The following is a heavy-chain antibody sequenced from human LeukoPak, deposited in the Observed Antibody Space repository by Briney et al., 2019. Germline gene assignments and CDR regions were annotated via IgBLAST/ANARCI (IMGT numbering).Heavy chain of an antibody. CDR3: ARDPQH. Sequence: GGSLRLSCAASGFTFSSYAMHWVRQAPGKGLEWVTVISFDENNKYYTDSVKGRFTISRDNSKNTFYLQMNSLRAEDTAVYYCARDPQHWGQGTLVTVSS. CDR1: GFTFSSYA. J-gene: IGHJ1*01. V-gene: IGHV3-30-3*01. CDR2: ISFDENNK.